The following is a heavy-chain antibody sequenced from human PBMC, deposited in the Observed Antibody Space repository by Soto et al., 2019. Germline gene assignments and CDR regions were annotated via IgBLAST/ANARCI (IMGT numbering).Heavy chain of an antibody. J-gene: IGHJ3*02. CDR1: GDSVSSNSAG. CDR2: TYYRSKWYH. CDR3: ARIRTQDDAFDI. Sequence: PSQTLSLTCAISGDSVSSNSAGWSWIRQSPSRGLEWLGRTYYRSKWYHDYAPSVKSRITINPDTSKNQFSLEVKSVTPEDTAVYYCARIRTQDDAFDIWGQGTMVTVSS. V-gene: IGHV6-1*01. D-gene: IGHD3-3*02.